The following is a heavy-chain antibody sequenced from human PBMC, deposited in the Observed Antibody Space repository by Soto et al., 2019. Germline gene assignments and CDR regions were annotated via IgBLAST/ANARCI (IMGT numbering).Heavy chain of an antibody. Sequence: GESLKISCKGSGYSFTSYWIGWVRKMPGKGLEWMGIIYPGDSDTRYSPSFQGQVTISADKSISTAYLQWSSLKASDTAMYYCARHLESGTTNDAFDIWGQGTMVTVSS. J-gene: IGHJ3*02. D-gene: IGHD1-7*01. CDR2: IYPGDSDT. CDR1: GYSFTSYW. CDR3: ARHLESGTTNDAFDI. V-gene: IGHV5-51*01.